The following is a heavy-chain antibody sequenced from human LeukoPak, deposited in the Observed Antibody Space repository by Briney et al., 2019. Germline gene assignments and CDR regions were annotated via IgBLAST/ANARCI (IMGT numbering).Heavy chain of an antibody. Sequence: SVKVSCKVSGGTFTDYAITWVRQAPGQGLEWMGRIIPILRKANYVQKVQGRFTITSDESTITAYFQFSCLTSDDKDVYYCARNYDILTGYHRGYYMDVWGKGTTVTVSS. D-gene: IGHD3-9*01. CDR3: ARNYDILTGYHRGYYMDV. CDR2: IIPILRKA. V-gene: IGHV1-69*11. J-gene: IGHJ6*03. CDR1: GGTFTDYA.